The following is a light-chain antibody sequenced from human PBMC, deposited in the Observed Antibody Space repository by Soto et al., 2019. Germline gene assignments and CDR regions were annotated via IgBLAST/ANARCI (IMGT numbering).Light chain of an antibody. CDR2: DSN. Sequence: QSVLTQPPSVSAAPGQKVTISCSGSSSNIGNNYVSWFQQLPGTAPKLLIYDSNKRPSGIPDRFSGSKSGTSATLDITGLQTGDEADYYCATGDRSLTGEVFGGGTKLTVL. CDR3: ATGDRSLTGEV. CDR1: SSNIGNNY. V-gene: IGLV1-51*01. J-gene: IGLJ2*01.